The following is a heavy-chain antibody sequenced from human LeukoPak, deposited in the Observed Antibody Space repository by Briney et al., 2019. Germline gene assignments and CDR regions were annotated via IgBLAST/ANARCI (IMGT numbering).Heavy chain of an antibody. J-gene: IGHJ4*02. CDR2: IYTSGTT. Sequence: SETLSLTCTVSGGSISSYYWNWIRQPAGSGLEWIGRIYTSGTTDYNPSLKNRVTMSVDTSKNQFSLKLSSVTAADTAVYYCACRRTGRGLDYSGQGTLVTVTS. D-gene: IGHD3-10*01. V-gene: IGHV4-4*07. CDR1: GGSISSYY. CDR3: ACRRTGRGLDY.